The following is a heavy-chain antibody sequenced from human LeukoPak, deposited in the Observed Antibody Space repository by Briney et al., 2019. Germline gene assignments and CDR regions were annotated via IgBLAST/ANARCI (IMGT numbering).Heavy chain of an antibody. D-gene: IGHD5-18*01. V-gene: IGHV3-30*18. Sequence: GRSLRLPCAASGFTFSSYGMHWVRQAPGKGPEWVAVISYDGSNKYYADSVKGRFTISRDNSKNTLYLQMNSLRAEDTAVYYCAKDSRIQLWLMGTYDAFDIWGQGTMVTVSS. CDR2: ISYDGSNK. CDR3: AKDSRIQLWLMGTYDAFDI. CDR1: GFTFSSYG. J-gene: IGHJ3*02.